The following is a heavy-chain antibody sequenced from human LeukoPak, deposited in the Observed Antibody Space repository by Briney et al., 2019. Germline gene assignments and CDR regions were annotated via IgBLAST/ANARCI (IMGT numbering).Heavy chain of an antibody. V-gene: IGHV1-3*01. Sequence: ASVKVSCKASGYTFTSYAMHWVRQAPGQRLEWMGWINAGNGNTKYSQKFQGRVTMTRDTSTSTVYMELSSLRSEDTAVYYCARDNAIVVVAAVTNWFDPWGQGTLVTVSS. CDR3: ARDNAIVVVAAVTNWFDP. CDR2: INAGNGNT. CDR1: GYTFTSYA. J-gene: IGHJ5*02. D-gene: IGHD2-15*01.